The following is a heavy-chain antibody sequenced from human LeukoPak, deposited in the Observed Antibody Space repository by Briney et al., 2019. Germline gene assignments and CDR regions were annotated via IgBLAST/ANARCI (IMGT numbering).Heavy chain of an antibody. CDR1: GGTFSSYA. D-gene: IGHD6-6*01. CDR2: IIPILGIA. J-gene: IGHJ4*02. V-gene: IGHV1-69*04. Sequence: GASVKVSCKASGGTFSSYAISWVRQAPGQGLEWMGRIIPILGIANYAQKFQGRVTITAYKSTSTAYMELSSLRSEDTAVYYCAREAQPSSSSGGDYWGQGTLVTVSS. CDR3: AREAQPSSSSGGDY.